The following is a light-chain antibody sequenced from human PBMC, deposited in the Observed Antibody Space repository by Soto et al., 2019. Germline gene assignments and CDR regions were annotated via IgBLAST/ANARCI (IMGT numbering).Light chain of an antibody. J-gene: IGLJ1*01. CDR3: SSYTSSSTYV. CDR2: DVS. Sequence: QSVLTQPSSGPGSPGQSITISCTGTSSDVGGYNYVSWYQQHPGKAPKLMIYDVSNRPSGVSNRFSGSKSGNTASLTISGLQAEDEADYYCSSYTSSSTYVFGTGTKVTVL. V-gene: IGLV2-14*01. CDR1: SSDVGGYNY.